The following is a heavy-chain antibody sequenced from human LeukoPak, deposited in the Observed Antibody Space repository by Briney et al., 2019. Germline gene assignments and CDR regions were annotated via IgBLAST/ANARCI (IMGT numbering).Heavy chain of an antibody. CDR2: IRYDGSNK. J-gene: IGHJ6*03. Sequence: PGGSLRLSCAASGFTFSSYGMHWVRQAPGKGLEWVAFIRYDGSNKYYADSVKGRFTISRDNSKNTLYLQMNSLRAEDTAVYYCAKDLAAAGRYYSYYMDVRGKGTTVTVSS. CDR1: GFTFSSYG. V-gene: IGHV3-30*02. CDR3: AKDLAAAGRYYSYYMDV. D-gene: IGHD6-13*01.